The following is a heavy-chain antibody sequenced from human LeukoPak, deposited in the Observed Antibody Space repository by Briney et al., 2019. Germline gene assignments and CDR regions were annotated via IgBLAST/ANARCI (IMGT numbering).Heavy chain of an antibody. CDR2: ISPILGIA. Sequence: EASVKVSCKAYGGTFSCYAISWVRQAPGQGLEWMGRISPILGIANYAQKVQGRLTLTADKSTSTTYMELSSLNSEDTAVYYCARTTGTPDGNWFDPRGQGTLVTVSS. CDR1: GGTFSCYA. J-gene: IGHJ5*02. D-gene: IGHD1-1*01. CDR3: ARTTGTPDGNWFDP. V-gene: IGHV1-69*04.